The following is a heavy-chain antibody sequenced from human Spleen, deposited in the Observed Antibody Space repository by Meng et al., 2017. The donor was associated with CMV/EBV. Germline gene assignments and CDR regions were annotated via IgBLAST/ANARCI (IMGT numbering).Heavy chain of an antibody. CDR2: TYYRSKWYN. V-gene: IGHV6-1*01. D-gene: IGHD7-27*01. Sequence: GDRFASNSAAWNWIRQSPSRGLEWLGRTYYRSKWYNDYAVSVKRRITINPDTSKNQFSLQLNSVTPEDTAVYYCARDPGATGYFDYWGQGTPVTVSS. CDR1: GDRFASNSAA. J-gene: IGHJ4*02. CDR3: ARDPGATGYFDY.